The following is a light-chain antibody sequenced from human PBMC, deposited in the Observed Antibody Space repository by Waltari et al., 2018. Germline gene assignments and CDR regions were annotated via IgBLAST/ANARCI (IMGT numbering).Light chain of an antibody. J-gene: IGKJ5*01. V-gene: IGKV3-20*01. CDR3: QQYASPPIT. CDR2: GAS. CDR1: QNVGKNY. Sequence: EILLTQSPGTLSLSPGERATLPCRASQNVGKNYLGWYQQRPGQPPRLLIFGASNRATGIPDRFSGRGSGTDFTLTISRLESEDFAVYFCQQYASPPITFGQGTRLE.